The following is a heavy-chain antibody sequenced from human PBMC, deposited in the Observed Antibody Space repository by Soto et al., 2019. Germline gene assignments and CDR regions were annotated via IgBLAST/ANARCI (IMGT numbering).Heavy chain of an antibody. D-gene: IGHD3-10*01. CDR3: ASDQSFVRSYYYGIDV. V-gene: IGHV1-18*01. Sequence: QVQLVQSGAEVKKPGASVKVSCKSSGYPFTHYGITWIRQAPGQGLEWMGWISPYNGNTNYGQTFQGRGTLTTDTSTSTIYMELGRLRSDDTAVYYCASDQSFVRSYYYGIDVWGQGTTVTVSS. J-gene: IGHJ6*02. CDR1: GYPFTHYG. CDR2: ISPYNGNT.